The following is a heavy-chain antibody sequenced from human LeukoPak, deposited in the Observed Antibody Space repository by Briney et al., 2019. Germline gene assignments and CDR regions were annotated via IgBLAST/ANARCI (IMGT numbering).Heavy chain of an antibody. CDR1: GGSFSGYY. J-gene: IGHJ4*02. CDR3: AGIGGSSGWYPLRY. V-gene: IGHV4-34*01. D-gene: IGHD6-19*01. CDR2: INHSGST. Sequence: PSETLSLTCAVYGGSFSGYYWSWIRQPPGKGLEWIGEINHSGSTNYNPSLKSRVTISVDTSKNQFSLKLSSVTAADTAVYYCAGIGGSSGWYPLRYWGQGTLVTVSS.